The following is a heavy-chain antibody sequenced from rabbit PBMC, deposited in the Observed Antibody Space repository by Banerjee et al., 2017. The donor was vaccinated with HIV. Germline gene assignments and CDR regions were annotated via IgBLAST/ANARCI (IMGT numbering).Heavy chain of an antibody. D-gene: IGHD6-1*01. Sequence: QSLEESGGDLVKPGASLTLTCTASGFSFSINYYMCWVRQAPGKGLDLIACIYTSSDSTWHANWVNGRFTISRSTSLNTVDLKMTSLTAADTATYFCARSHTYGYAAYVGAFNLWGPGTLVTVS. CDR2: IYTSSDST. V-gene: IGHV1S43*01. J-gene: IGHJ4*01. CDR3: ARSHTYGYAAYVGAFNL. CDR1: GFSFSINYY.